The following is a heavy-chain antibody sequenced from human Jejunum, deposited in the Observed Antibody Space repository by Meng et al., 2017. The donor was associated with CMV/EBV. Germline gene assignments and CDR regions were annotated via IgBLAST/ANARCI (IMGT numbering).Heavy chain of an antibody. CDR1: GFTFSDYY. CDR2: TSDTGTTA. V-gene: IGHV3-11*04. CDR3: VRGGYDFWSGYGGP. Sequence: SGFTFSDYYMSWVRQAPGKGPEWLAYTSDTGTTAYYADAVKGRFTISRDNAKSTAYLQMNGLRGDDTAVYFCVRGGYDFWSGYGGPWGQGTLVTVSS. D-gene: IGHD3/OR15-3a*01. J-gene: IGHJ5*02.